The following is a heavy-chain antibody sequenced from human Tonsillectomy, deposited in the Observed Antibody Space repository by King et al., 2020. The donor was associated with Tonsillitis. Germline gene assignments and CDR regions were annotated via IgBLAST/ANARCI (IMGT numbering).Heavy chain of an antibody. D-gene: IGHD2-21*01. Sequence: VQLVESGAEVKKPGASVKVSCKASGYTFTNYDISWVRQAPGQGLEWMGWISAYNGNTNYAQKLQGRVTMTTDTSTSTAYMELRSLRSDDTAVYYCARDIGAHIQYYSYHYGLDVWGQGTTVTVSS. CDR2: ISAYNGNT. J-gene: IGHJ6*02. CDR3: ARDIGAHIQYYSYHYGLDV. CDR1: GYTFTNYD. V-gene: IGHV1-18*01.